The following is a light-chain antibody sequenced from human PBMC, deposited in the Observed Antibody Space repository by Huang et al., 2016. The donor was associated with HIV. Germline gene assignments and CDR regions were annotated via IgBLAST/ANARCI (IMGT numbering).Light chain of an antibody. Sequence: DIVMTQSPLFLPVTPGEPSSISCRSSPSLLHNNGYIYLDWYLQKPGQSPQLLIYLKSIRASGVPDRFRCSGSGTNFTLMISSLEAEDVGIYYCMQALQSPRLTFGGGTKVEIK. J-gene: IGKJ4*01. CDR2: LKS. V-gene: IGKV2-28*01. CDR1: PSLLHNNGYIY. CDR3: MQALQSPRLT.